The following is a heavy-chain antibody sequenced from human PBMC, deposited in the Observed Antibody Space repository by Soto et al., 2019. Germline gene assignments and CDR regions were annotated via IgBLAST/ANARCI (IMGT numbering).Heavy chain of an antibody. V-gene: IGHV6-1*01. CDR1: GDSVSINNTA. J-gene: IGHJ3*02. Sequence: PSQTLSLTCAISGDSVSINNTAWNWIRQSPSRGLEWLGRTYHRCKWYTDYAVSVKSRIIINPDPSKNQFPLQLKSVTPEDTAVYYCARSRGAFDIWGQGTMVTVSS. CDR3: ARSRGAFDI. CDR2: TYHRCKWYT.